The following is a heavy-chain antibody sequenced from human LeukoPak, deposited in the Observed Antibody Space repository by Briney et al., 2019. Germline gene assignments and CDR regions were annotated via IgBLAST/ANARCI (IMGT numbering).Heavy chain of an antibody. Sequence: GESLKISCKGSGYSFTSYWIGWVRQMPGKVLEWMGIIYPGDSDTRYSPSFQGQVTISADKSISTAYLQWSSLKASDTAMYYCARLGGADIVVVPAASPYYFDYWGQGTLVTVSS. CDR3: ARLGGADIVVVPAASPYYFDY. D-gene: IGHD2-2*01. CDR1: GYSFTSYW. J-gene: IGHJ4*02. CDR2: IYPGDSDT. V-gene: IGHV5-51*01.